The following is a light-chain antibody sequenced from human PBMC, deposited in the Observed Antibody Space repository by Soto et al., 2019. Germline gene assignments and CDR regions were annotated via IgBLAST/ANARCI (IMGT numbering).Light chain of an antibody. CDR3: QQSSITPRT. CDR2: AAS. V-gene: IGKV1-39*01. CDR1: QSISSY. J-gene: IGKJ1*01. Sequence: DIQMTQSPSSLSASVGDRVTITCRASQSISSYLNWYQQKPGKAPKLLIYAASSLQSGVPSRFSGSGSGTDFTLTISSLQPEDFATYYCQQSSITPRTFGQGTKVEI.